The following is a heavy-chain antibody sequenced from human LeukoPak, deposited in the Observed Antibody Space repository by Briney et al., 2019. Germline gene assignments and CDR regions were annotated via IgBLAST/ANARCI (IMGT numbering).Heavy chain of an antibody. Sequence: GGSLRLSCAASGFTFSTYWMSWVRQAPGKGLEWVANIKQDGSEKYYVDSVKGRFTISRDNAKNSLYLQMNSQRAEDTAVYFCTREAAAGIDYWGQGTLVTVSS. CDR2: IKQDGSEK. CDR1: GFTFSTYW. CDR3: TREAAAGIDY. V-gene: IGHV3-7*01. D-gene: IGHD6-13*01. J-gene: IGHJ4*02.